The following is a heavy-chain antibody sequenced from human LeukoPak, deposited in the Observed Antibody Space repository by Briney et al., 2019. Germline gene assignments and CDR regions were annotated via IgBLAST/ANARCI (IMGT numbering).Heavy chain of an antibody. CDR1: GGSVSSNRYY. J-gene: IGHJ5*02. D-gene: IGHD3-9*01. CDR2: IYYSGST. V-gene: IGHV4-39*01. Sequence: SETLSLTCTVSGGSVSSNRYYWGWIRQPPGKGLEWIGSIYYSGSTYYNPSLESRVTISVDTSKNQFSLKLSSVTAADTAVYYCARRSDSLGFDPWGQGTLVTVSS. CDR3: ARRSDSLGFDP.